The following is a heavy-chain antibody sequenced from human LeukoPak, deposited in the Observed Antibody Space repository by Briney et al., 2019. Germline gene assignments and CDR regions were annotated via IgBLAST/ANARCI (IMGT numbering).Heavy chain of an antibody. V-gene: IGHV3-23*01. CDR2: ISGSGGST. Sequence: GGSLRLSCAASGFTFSSYAMSWVRQAPGKGLEWVSAISGSGGSTYYADPVKGRFTISRDNSKNKLYLQMNSLRAEDTAVYYCAKRDYSNYDLDYWGQGTLVTVSS. CDR3: AKRDYSNYDLDY. D-gene: IGHD4-11*01. CDR1: GFTFSSYA. J-gene: IGHJ4*02.